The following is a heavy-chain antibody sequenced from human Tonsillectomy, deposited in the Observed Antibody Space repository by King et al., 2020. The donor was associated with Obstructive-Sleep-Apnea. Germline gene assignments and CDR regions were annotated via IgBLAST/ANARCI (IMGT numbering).Heavy chain of an antibody. CDR3: ARLGIVRPSTPGGDMDV. V-gene: IGHV5-10-1*03. Sequence: VQLVESGAEVKKPGESLRISCKASGYSFSNYWITWVRQMPGKGLEWMGRIDPSDSYTSYSPSFQGHVTISGDKSITTAYLQWSSLKVSDTAMYYCARLGIVRPSTPGGDMDVWGQGTSVTVSS. CDR2: IDPSDSYT. J-gene: IGHJ6*02. D-gene: IGHD1-26*01. CDR1: GYSFSNYW.